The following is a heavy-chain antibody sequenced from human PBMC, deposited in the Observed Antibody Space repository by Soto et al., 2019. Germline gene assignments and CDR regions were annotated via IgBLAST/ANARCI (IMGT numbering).Heavy chain of an antibody. Sequence: SQTLSLTCVISGASVSSNSAAWNWIRQSPSRGLEWLGRTYYRSKWYNDYAVSVKSRITXXXDXXXNXFXXXLXSVTPEDTAVYYCARVVISGNYYGMDVWGQGTTVTVSS. V-gene: IGHV6-1*01. J-gene: IGHJ6*02. CDR3: ARVVISGNYYGMDV. CDR2: TYYRSKWYN. CDR1: GASVSSNSAA. D-gene: IGHD3-10*01.